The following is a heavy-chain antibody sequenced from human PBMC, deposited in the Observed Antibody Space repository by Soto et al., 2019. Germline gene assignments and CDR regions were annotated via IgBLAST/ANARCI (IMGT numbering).Heavy chain of an antibody. V-gene: IGHV3-13*05. D-gene: IGHD2-15*01. J-gene: IGHJ6*02. CDR1: VFTFSSYD. Sequence: PGGSLRLSCSASVFTFSSYDMHWVRQATGKGLEWVSAIGIAGDPYYPGSVKGRFTISRENAKNSLYLQMNSLRAGDTAVYYCARDNQKLLGGYYYYYGTDGWGQGKTVTVYS. CDR3: ARDNQKLLGGYYYYYGTDG. CDR2: IGIAGDP.